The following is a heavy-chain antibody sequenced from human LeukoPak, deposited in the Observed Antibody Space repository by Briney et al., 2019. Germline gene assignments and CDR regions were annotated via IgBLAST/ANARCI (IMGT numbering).Heavy chain of an antibody. CDR2: IKQDGSET. CDR3: AGDILRVGVTLYFDY. V-gene: IGHV3-7*01. CDR1: GFIFGGYW. D-gene: IGHD1-26*01. Sequence: GGSLRLSCAASGFIFGGYWMSWVRQAPEKGLEWVAMIKQDGSETHYVDSVKGRFTISRDNAKNSLYLQMDSLRAEDTAVYYCAGDILRVGVTLYFDYWGQGNLVTVSS. J-gene: IGHJ4*02.